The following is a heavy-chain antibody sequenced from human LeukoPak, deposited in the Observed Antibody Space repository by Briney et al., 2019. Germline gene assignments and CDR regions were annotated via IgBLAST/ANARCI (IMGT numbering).Heavy chain of an antibody. Sequence: SETLSLICAVYGGSFSGYYWSWIRQPPGKGLEWIGEINHSGSNNYNPSLKSRVTISVDTSKNQFSLKLSSVTAADTAVYYCARGRSEVAAAGTIGSDFDYWGQGTLVTVSS. J-gene: IGHJ4*02. CDR1: GGSFSGYY. D-gene: IGHD6-13*01. V-gene: IGHV4-34*01. CDR3: ARGRSEVAAAGTIGSDFDY. CDR2: INHSGSN.